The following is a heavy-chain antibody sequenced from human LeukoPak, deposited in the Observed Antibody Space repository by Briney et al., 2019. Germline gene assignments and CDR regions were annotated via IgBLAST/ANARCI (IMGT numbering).Heavy chain of an antibody. D-gene: IGHD1-26*01. J-gene: IGHJ3*02. V-gene: IGHV4-39*01. CDR1: GGSISSSNYY. CDR3: ARPIYSGSYRHAFDI. CDR2: IYYSGST. Sequence: PSETLSLTCTVSGGSISSSNYYWGWIRQPPGKGLEWIGNIYYSGSTYYNPSLKSRVTISVDTSKNQISLKLSSVTAADTAVYYCARPIYSGSYRHAFDIWGQGTMVTVSS.